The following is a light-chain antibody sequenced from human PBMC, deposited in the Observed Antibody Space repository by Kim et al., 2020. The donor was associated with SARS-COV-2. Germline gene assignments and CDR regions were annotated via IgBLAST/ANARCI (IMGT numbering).Light chain of an antibody. CDR3: QQYNNWYT. Sequence: EIVMTQSPATLSVSPGERATLSCRASQSVSSNLAWYQQKPGQAPRLLIYGASTRATGIPARFNGSGSGTEFTLTISSLQSEDFAVYYCQQYNNWYTFGQGTKLEI. CDR1: QSVSSN. V-gene: IGKV3-15*01. J-gene: IGKJ2*01. CDR2: GAS.